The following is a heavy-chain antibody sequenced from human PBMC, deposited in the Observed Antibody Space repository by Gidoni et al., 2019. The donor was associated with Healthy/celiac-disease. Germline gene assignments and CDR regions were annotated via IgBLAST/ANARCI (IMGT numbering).Heavy chain of an antibody. CDR2: IWYDGSNK. Sequence: QVQLVESGGSVVQPGRSLRLPWSASGFPFSSNGLHWVRQAPGQGLEWVVVIWYDGSNKYYADAVKGRFTISRDNSKNTLYLQMNSLRAEDTAVYYCARALQLWTPLEYYYDGMDVWGQGTTVTVSS. D-gene: IGHD5-18*01. CDR1: GFPFSSNG. V-gene: IGHV3-33*01. CDR3: ARALQLWTPLEYYYDGMDV. J-gene: IGHJ6*02.